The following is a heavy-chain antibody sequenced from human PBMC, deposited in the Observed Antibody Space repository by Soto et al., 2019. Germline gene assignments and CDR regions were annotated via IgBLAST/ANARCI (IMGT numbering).Heavy chain of an antibody. CDR3: AREAGNQLLFFMVMNAFDI. J-gene: IGHJ3*02. V-gene: IGHV3-33*01. CDR2: IWYDGSNK. D-gene: IGHD2-2*01. Sequence: GGSLRLSCAASGFTFGSYGMHWVRQAPGKGLEWVAVIWYDGSNKYYADSVKGRFTISRDNSKNTLYLQMNSLRAEDTAVYYCAREAGNQLLFFMVMNAFDIWGQGTMVTVSS. CDR1: GFTFGSYG.